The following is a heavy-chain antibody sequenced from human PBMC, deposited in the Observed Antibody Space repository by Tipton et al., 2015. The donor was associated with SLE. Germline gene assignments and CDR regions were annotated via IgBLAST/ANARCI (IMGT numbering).Heavy chain of an antibody. CDR1: GGTFSSYA. CDR2: IIPIFGTA. CDR3: AREAPPWPHFDL. D-gene: IGHD5-24*01. J-gene: IGHJ2*01. V-gene: IGHV1-69*01. Sequence: QSGPEVKKPGSSVKVSCKASGGTFSSYANSWVRQAPGQGLEWMGGIIPIFGTANYAQKFQGRVTITADESTSTAYMELSSLRSEDTAVYYCAREAPPWPHFDLWGRGTLVTVSS.